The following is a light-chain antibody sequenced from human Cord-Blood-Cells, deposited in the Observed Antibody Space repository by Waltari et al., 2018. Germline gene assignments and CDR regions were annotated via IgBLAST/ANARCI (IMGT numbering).Light chain of an antibody. V-gene: IGKV3-15*01. J-gene: IGKJ4*01. CDR2: DAS. CDR1: QSVSSN. CDR3: QQYNNWPT. Sequence: EIVMTQSPATLSVSPGERATLSCRASQSVSSNLAWYQQKPGQAPRLLIYDASTRATGIPASCSGIGSGTEFTLTISSLQSEDFSVYYCQQYNNWPTFGVGTKVEIK.